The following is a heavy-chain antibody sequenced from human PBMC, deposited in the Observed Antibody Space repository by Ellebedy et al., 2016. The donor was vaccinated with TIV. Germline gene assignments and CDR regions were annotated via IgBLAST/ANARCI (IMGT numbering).Heavy chain of an antibody. CDR2: ISGSGGST. V-gene: IGHV3-23*01. J-gene: IGHJ4*02. CDR1: GFTFSNYA. D-gene: IGHD1-1*01. Sequence: GGSLRLSXAASGFTFSNYAMSWVRQAPGKGLEWVSTISGSGGSTYYADSVKGRFTISRDNSKNTLYLQMHSLRVEDTAVYYCAKDTNGANSPVDYWGQGTLVTVSS. CDR3: AKDTNGANSPVDY.